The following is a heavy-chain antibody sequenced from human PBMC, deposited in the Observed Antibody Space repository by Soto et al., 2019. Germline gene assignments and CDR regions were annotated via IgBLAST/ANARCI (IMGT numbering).Heavy chain of an antibody. Sequence: QEQLQESGPGLVKPSQTLSLTCTVSGGSMNSHDYYWSWIRQPPGKGLEWIGYIHNSGSTYYNPSLKSRLTISSDTYKNQFSLRLNSVTAADTALYYCARGEVRGAFDIWGQGTMVTVSS. V-gene: IGHV4-30-4*01. CDR3: ARGEVRGAFDI. D-gene: IGHD3-10*01. CDR2: IHNSGST. CDR1: GGSMNSHDYY. J-gene: IGHJ3*02.